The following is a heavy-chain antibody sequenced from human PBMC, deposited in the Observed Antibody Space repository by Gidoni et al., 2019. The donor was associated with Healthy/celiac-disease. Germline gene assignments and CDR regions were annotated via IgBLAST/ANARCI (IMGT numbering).Heavy chain of an antibody. J-gene: IGHJ4*02. Sequence: EVQLVESGGGLVQPGGSLRLSCAASAFTFSSYWMRWVRQAPGKGLEWVANIKQDGSEKYYVDSVKGRFTISRDNAKNSLYLQMNSLRAEDTAVYYCARDLYSYGSDYWGQGTLVTVSS. V-gene: IGHV3-7*03. CDR2: IKQDGSEK. CDR1: AFTFSSYW. CDR3: ARDLYSYGSDY. D-gene: IGHD5-18*01.